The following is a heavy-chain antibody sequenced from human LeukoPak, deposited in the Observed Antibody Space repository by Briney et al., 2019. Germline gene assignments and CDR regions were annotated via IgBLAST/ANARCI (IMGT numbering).Heavy chain of an antibody. V-gene: IGHV4-59*01. Sequence: PSETLSLTCTVSGGSISSYYWSWIRQPPGKGLEWIGYIYYSGSTNYNPSLKSRVTISVDTSKNQFSLKLSSVTAADTAVYYCARGRYNRVGGFDPWGQGTLVTVSS. J-gene: IGHJ5*02. D-gene: IGHD1-1*01. CDR2: IYYSGST. CDR3: ARGRYNRVGGFDP. CDR1: GGSISSYY.